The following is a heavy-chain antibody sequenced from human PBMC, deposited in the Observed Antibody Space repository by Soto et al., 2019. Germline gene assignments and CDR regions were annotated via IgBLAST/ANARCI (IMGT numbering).Heavy chain of an antibody. CDR2: IRSKAYGGTT. Sequence: GGSLRLSCTASGFTFGDYAMSWFRQAPGKGLEWVGFIRSKAYGGTTEYAASVKGRFTISRDDSKSIAYLQMNSLKTEDTAVYYCTRDVGSKYQLPKYYYGMDVWGQGTTVTVSS. D-gene: IGHD2-2*01. CDR3: TRDVGSKYQLPKYYYGMDV. V-gene: IGHV3-49*03. CDR1: GFTFGDYA. J-gene: IGHJ6*02.